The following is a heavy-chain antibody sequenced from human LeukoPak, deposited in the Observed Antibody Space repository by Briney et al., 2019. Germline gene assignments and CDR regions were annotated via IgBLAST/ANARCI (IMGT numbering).Heavy chain of an antibody. D-gene: IGHD3-10*01. Sequence: PSETLSLTCSVYGGSFSGYYWSWIRQPPGKGLEWIGEINHSGSTNYNPSLKSRVTISVDTSKNQFSLKLSSVTAADTAVYYCASTYYYGSGSYRGKERYSYPGWGQGTLVTVSS. V-gene: IGHV4-34*01. CDR2: INHSGST. CDR3: ASTYYYGSGSYRGKERYSYPG. CDR1: GGSFSGYY. J-gene: IGHJ4*02.